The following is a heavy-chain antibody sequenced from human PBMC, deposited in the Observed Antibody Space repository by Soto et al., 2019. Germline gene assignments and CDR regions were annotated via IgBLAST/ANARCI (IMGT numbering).Heavy chain of an antibody. V-gene: IGHV3-30*18. D-gene: IGHD3-10*01. CDR3: AKDGDRDYYGSGSYYYYYGMDV. Sequence: QVQLVESGGGVVQPGRSLSLSCAASGFTFSSYGMHWVRQAPGKGLEWVAVISYDGSNKYYADSVKGRFTISRDNSKNTLYLQMNSLRAEDTAVYYCAKDGDRDYYGSGSYYYYYGMDVWGQGTTVTVSS. J-gene: IGHJ6*02. CDR2: ISYDGSNK. CDR1: GFTFSSYG.